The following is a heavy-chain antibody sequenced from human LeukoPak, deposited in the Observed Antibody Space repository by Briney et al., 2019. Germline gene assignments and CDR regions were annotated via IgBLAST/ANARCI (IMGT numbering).Heavy chain of an antibody. CDR1: GGSISSSNW. CDR3: ARATERRVLRFLEWSGDAFDI. CDR2: IYHSGST. V-gene: IGHV4-4*02. Sequence: PSGTLSLTCAVSGGSISSSNWWSWVRQPPGKGLEWIGEIYHSGSTNYNPSLKSRVTISVDTSKNQFSLKLSSVTAADTAVYYCARATERRVLRFLEWSGDAFDIWGQGTMVTVSS. J-gene: IGHJ3*02. D-gene: IGHD3-3*01.